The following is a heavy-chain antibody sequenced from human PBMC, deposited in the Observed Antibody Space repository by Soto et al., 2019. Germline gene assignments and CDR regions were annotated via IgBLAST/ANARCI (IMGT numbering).Heavy chain of an antibody. CDR1: GYTFTSYG. Sequence: ASVKVSCKASGYTFTSYGISWVRQAPGQGLEWMGWISAYNGNTNYAQKLQGRVTMTTDTSTSTAYMELSSLRSEDTAVYYCARDSFRYGSGSYWGIYYYYGMDVWGQGTTVTVSS. CDR2: ISAYNGNT. CDR3: ARDSFRYGSGSYWGIYYYYGMDV. J-gene: IGHJ6*02. V-gene: IGHV1-18*01. D-gene: IGHD3-10*01.